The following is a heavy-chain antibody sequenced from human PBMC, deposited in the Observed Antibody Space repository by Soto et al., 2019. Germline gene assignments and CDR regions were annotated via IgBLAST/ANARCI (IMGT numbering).Heavy chain of an antibody. J-gene: IGHJ6*02. CDR2: IIPIFGTA. CDR1: GGTFSSYA. CDR3: AREGSVVVVAATSTYYYSGMDV. V-gene: IGHV1-69*13. Sequence: SVKVSCKASGGTFSSYAISWVRQAPGQGLEWMGGIIPIFGTANYAQKFQGRVTITADESTSTAYMELSSLRSEDTAVYYCAREGSVVVVAATSTYYYSGMDVWGQGTTVTVPS. D-gene: IGHD2-15*01.